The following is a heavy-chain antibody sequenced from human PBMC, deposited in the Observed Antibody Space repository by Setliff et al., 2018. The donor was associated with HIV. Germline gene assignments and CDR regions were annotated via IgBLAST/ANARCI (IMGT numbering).Heavy chain of an antibody. J-gene: IGHJ4*02. CDR2: ISVSGRSP. D-gene: IGHD4-17*01. V-gene: IGHV3-23*04. CDR3: AKRGSYGDKLLYYLDS. CDR1: GFTFSSYA. Sequence: VQLVESGGGLVKPGGSLRLSCAASGFTFSSYAMSWVRQAPGKGLAWVSVISVSGRSPYYADSVKGRFTISRDNSKNTLYLQMSSLRAEDTAVYYCAKRGSYGDKLLYYLDSWGQGTLVSVSS.